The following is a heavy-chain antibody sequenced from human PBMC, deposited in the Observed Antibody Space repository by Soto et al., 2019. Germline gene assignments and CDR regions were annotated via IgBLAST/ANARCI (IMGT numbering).Heavy chain of an antibody. Sequence: QVQLVESGGGVVQPGRSLRLSCAASGFTFSSYAMHWVRQAPGKGLEWVALISYDGSNKYYADSVKGRFTIARDNSSNTLYLQMNSLRTEDTAVYYCARGGVVVEAARECGCGMAVWGQGTTVTVSS. V-gene: IGHV3-30-3*01. CDR3: ARGGVVVEAARECGCGMAV. CDR2: ISYDGSNK. D-gene: IGHD2-15*01. J-gene: IGHJ6*02. CDR1: GFTFSSYA.